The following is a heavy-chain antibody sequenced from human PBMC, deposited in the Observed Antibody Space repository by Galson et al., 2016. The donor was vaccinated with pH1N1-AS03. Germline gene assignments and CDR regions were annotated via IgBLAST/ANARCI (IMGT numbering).Heavy chain of an antibody. CDR2: FNPSTGST. CDR1: GYSFSDYY. V-gene: IGHV1-2*06. D-gene: IGHD3-22*01. CDR3: SRQPSFYDTTGLPDAFDT. Sequence: SVKVSCKASGYSFSDYYIHWVRQAPGLGLDWMGRFNPSTGSTKYAQQFLGRFTMTRDTSISTAYMELSRLTSDDTAVYYCSRQPSFYDTTGLPDAFDTWGQGTTVTVSS. J-gene: IGHJ3*02.